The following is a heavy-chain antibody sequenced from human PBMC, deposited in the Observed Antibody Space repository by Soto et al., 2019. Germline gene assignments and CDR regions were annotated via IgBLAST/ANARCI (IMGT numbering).Heavy chain of an antibody. CDR1: GGSISRTDSY. V-gene: IGHV4-39*01. J-gene: IGHJ3*02. Sequence: QLQLQESGPGLVKPSGTLSLSCTVSGGSISRTDSYWGWIRQPPGKGLEWIASSYYSGNSYYNPSLKSRVTISVDSSESQFSLELTSVTAADTAVYYCATDAEKYYDSGFSHTFNIWGPGTMVTVSS. D-gene: IGHD3-10*01. CDR2: SYYSGNS. CDR3: ATDAEKYYDSGFSHTFNI.